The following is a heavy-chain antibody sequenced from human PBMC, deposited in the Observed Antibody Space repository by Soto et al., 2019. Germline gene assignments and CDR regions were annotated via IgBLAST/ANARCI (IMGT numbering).Heavy chain of an antibody. CDR1: GYTFTGYY. CDR2: INPNSGGT. Sequence: ASVKLSCKSSGYTFTGYYMHWVRQAPGQGLEWMGWINPNSGGTNYAQKFRGRVTMTRDTSISTAYMELSRLRSDDTAVHYCARERRHSSSSGYYGMDVWGQGTTVTVSS. J-gene: IGHJ6*02. D-gene: IGHD6-6*01. CDR3: ARERRHSSSSGYYGMDV. V-gene: IGHV1-2*02.